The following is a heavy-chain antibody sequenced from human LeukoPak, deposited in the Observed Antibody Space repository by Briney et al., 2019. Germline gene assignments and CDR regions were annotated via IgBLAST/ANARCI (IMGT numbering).Heavy chain of an antibody. CDR2: INHSGST. V-gene: IGHV4-34*01. CDR1: GGSFSGYY. J-gene: IGHJ4*02. Sequence: SETLSLTCAVCGGSFSGYYWSWIRQPPGKGLEWIGEINHSGSTNYNPSLKSRVTISVDTSKNQFSLKLSSVTAADTAVYYCARGRPYYDFWSGYPRLLLGPNYWGQGTLVTVSS. D-gene: IGHD3-3*01. CDR3: ARGRPYYDFWSGYPRLLLGPNY.